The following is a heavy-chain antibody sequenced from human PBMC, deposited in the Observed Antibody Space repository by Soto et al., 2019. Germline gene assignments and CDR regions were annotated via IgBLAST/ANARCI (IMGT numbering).Heavy chain of an antibody. CDR1: GYTFTSYD. CDR3: ARVSRRWDIVVVVAARDAFDI. V-gene: IGHV1-8*01. CDR2: MNPNSGNT. D-gene: IGHD2-15*01. J-gene: IGHJ3*02. Sequence: ASVKVSCKASGYTFTSYDMNWVRQATGQGLEWMGWMNPNSGNTGYAQKFQGRVTMTRNTSISTAYMELSSLRSEDTAVYYCARVSRRWDIVVVVAARDAFDIWGQGTMVTVSS.